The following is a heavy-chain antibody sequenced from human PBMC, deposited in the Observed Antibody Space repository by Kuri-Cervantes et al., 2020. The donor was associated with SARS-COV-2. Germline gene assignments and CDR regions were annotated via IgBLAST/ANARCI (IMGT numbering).Heavy chain of an antibody. D-gene: IGHD2-2*01. CDR1: GFTFSNAW. Sequence: GESLKISCAASGFTFSNAWMSWVRQAPGKGLEWVSAISGSGGSTSYAQKFQGRVTMTRDTSTSTVYMELSSLRSEDTAVYYCARGAPIVVVPAAKGDDAFDIWGQGTMVTVSS. V-gene: IGHV1-46*01. CDR2: ISGSGGST. J-gene: IGHJ3*02. CDR3: ARGAPIVVVPAAKGDDAFDI.